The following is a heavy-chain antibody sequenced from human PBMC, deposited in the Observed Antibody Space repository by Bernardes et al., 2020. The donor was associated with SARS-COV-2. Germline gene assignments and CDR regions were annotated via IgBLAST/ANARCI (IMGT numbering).Heavy chain of an antibody. J-gene: IGHJ6*02. CDR3: ARSAGMDV. V-gene: IGHV3-7*03. CDR2: IKRDGSET. CDR1: GFTFSDYW. Sequence: GRSLRVCCAASGFTFSDYWMTWVRQAPGKGLEWVANIKRDGSETYYVDSVKGRFTISRDNAKNLVFLQMNSLRAEDTAVFYCARSAGMDVWGQGTMVTVSS.